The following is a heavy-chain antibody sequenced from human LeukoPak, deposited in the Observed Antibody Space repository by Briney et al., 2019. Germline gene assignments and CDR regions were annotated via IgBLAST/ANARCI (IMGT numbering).Heavy chain of an antibody. V-gene: IGHV4-4*02. CDR1: GGSISSSNW. J-gene: IGHJ6*02. Sequence: SGTLSLTCAVSGGSISSSNWWSWVRQPPGKGLEWIGEIYHSGSTNYNPSLKSRVAISVDTSKNQFSLKLSSVTAADTAVYYCARGPSIQLWSDPYYYYGMDVWGQGTAVTVSS. D-gene: IGHD5-18*01. CDR3: ARGPSIQLWSDPYYYYGMDV. CDR2: IYHSGST.